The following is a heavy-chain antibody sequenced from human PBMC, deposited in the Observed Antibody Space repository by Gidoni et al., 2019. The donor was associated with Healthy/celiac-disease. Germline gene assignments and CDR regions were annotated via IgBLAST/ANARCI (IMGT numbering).Heavy chain of an antibody. V-gene: IGHV4-61*02. CDR1: GGSTSSGSYY. CDR3: AVAALNYYYYMDV. CDR2: ISASRST. Sequence: VQLQESGPGLVKPSQTLSLTCSVSGGSTSSGSYYWSWIRQPAGKGLEWIGRISASRSTNYNPYLKSRVTISVDTSKNQFSLKLSSVTAADADVYYCAVAALNYYYYMDVWGKGTTVTVSS. J-gene: IGHJ6*03. D-gene: IGHD2-15*01.